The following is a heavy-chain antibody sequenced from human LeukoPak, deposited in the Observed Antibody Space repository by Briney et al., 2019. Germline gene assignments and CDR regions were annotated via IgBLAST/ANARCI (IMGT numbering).Heavy chain of an antibody. CDR1: GYTFTSYG. Sequence: ASVKVSCKASGYTFTSYGISWVRQAPGQGLEWMGWISAYNGNTNYAQKLQGRVTMTTDTSTSTAYMELRSLRSDDTAVYYCAREDAVTPYYYMDAWGKGTTVTVSS. V-gene: IGHV1-18*01. CDR3: AREDAVTPYYYMDA. J-gene: IGHJ6*03. D-gene: IGHD2-2*01. CDR2: ISAYNGNT.